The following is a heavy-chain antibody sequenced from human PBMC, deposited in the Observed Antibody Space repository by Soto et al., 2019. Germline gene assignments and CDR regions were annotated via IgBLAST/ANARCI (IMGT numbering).Heavy chain of an antibody. J-gene: IGHJ6*02. D-gene: IGHD6-13*01. CDR3: ARNPGIAAAGTSYYYYYGMDV. Sequence: GGSLRLSCAASGFTFSSYSMNWVRQAPGKGLEWVSSISSSSSYIYYADSVKGRFTISRDNAKNSLYLQMNSLRVEDTAVYYCARNPGIAAAGTSYYYYYGMDVWGQGTTVTVSS. CDR1: GFTFSSYS. V-gene: IGHV3-21*01. CDR2: ISSSSSYI.